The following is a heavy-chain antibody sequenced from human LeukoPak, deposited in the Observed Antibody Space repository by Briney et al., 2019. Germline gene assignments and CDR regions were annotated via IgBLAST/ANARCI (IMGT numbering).Heavy chain of an antibody. CDR3: ARGYSGSYGRFDY. CDR1: GGSISSHY. D-gene: IGHD1-26*01. Sequence: SETLSLTCTVSGGSISSHYWSWIRQPPGKGLEWIGYIYYSGSTNYNPSLKSRVTISLDTSKNQFSLKLSSVTAADTAVYYCARGYSGSYGRFDYWGQGTLATVSS. CDR2: IYYSGST. J-gene: IGHJ4*02. V-gene: IGHV4-59*11.